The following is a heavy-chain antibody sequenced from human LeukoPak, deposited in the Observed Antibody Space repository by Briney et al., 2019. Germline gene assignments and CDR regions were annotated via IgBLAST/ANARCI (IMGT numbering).Heavy chain of an antibody. V-gene: IGHV3-7*01. Sequence: GGSLRLSCAASGFTFGDYWMAWVRQAPGKGPEWVAKIKQDGSEKYFVDSVKGRFTISRDNAEKSLYLQMNSLRAEDTAVYHCARDSMASFDYSGQGTLVTVSS. J-gene: IGHJ4*02. CDR1: GFTFGDYW. CDR3: ARDSMASFDY. D-gene: IGHD5-24*01. CDR2: IKQDGSEK.